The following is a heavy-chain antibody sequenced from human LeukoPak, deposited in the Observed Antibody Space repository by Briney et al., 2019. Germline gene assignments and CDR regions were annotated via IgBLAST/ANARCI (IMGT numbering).Heavy chain of an antibody. CDR1: GFTFSGYY. J-gene: IGHJ4*02. V-gene: IGHV3-69-1*01. CDR3: AKVAVVLNYFDY. CDR2: ISSSSTI. Sequence: PGGSLRLYCAASGFTFSGYYMNWVRQAPGKGLEGVSSISSSSTIYYADSVKGRFTISRDNAKNSLYLQMNSLRAEDTAVYYCAKVAVVLNYFDYWGQGTLVTVSS. D-gene: IGHD6-19*01.